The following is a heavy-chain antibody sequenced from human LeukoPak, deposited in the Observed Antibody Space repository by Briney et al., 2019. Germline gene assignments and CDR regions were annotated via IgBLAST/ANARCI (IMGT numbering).Heavy chain of an antibody. CDR1: EFTFSNYG. V-gene: IGHV3-30*02. J-gene: IGHJ4*02. D-gene: IGHD3-10*01. CDR2: IQYDGSNK. CDR3: AKEHGSGSYFDY. Sequence: GGSLRLSCAASEFTFSNYGMHWVRQALGKGLEWVAFIQYDGSNKYYGNSVKGRFTISRDTSKNTLYLQMNSLRAEDTAVYYCAKEHGSGSYFDYWGQGTLVTVSS.